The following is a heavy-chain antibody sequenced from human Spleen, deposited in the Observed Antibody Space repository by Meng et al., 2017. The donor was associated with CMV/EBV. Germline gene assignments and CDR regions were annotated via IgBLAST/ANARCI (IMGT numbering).Heavy chain of an antibody. J-gene: IGHJ6*02. Sequence: GSLRLSCAVDGGSLSDYHWSWIRQPPGKGLEWIGEINHSGITNYNPSLKSRVTISVDTSKDQFSLKLTSVTAADTAVYYCARDSSPYDFWSGYGMDVWGQGTTVTVSS. CDR3: ARDSSPYDFWSGYGMDV. V-gene: IGHV4-34*01. CDR1: GGSLSDYH. CDR2: INHSGIT. D-gene: IGHD3-3*01.